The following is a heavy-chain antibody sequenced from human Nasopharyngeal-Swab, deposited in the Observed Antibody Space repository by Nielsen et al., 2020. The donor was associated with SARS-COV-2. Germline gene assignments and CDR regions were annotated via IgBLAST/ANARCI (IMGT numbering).Heavy chain of an antibody. CDR2: IYYSGST. CDR3: ARVRYGDSTGYYYYYMDV. V-gene: IGHV4-61*01. J-gene: IGHJ6*03. D-gene: IGHD4-17*01. CDR1: GGSVSSGSYY. Sequence: SETLSLTCTVSGGSVSSGSYYWSWIRQPPGKGLEWIGYIYYSGSTNYNPSLKSRVTISVDTSKNQFSLKLSSVTAADTAVYYRARVRYGDSTGYYYYYMDVWGKGTTVTVSS.